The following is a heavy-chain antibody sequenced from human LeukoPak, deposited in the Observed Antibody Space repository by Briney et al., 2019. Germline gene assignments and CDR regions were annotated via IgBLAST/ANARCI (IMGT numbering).Heavy chain of an antibody. CDR3: AKDGGSGNRQQLGY. D-gene: IGHD6-13*01. V-gene: IGHV3-23*01. CDR2: IGSSGTT. CDR1: GFTFSSYT. Sequence: GGSLRPSCAASGFTFSSYTMSWVRQAPGKGLEWVSSIGSSGTTYYADSVKGRFTISRDNSKNTLYLQMTSLRAEDTAVYYCAKDGGSGNRQQLGYWGQGSLVTVSS. J-gene: IGHJ4*02.